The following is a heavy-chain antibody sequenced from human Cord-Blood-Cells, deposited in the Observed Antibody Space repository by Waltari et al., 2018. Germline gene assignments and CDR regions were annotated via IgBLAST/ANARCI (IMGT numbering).Heavy chain of an antibody. V-gene: IGHV4-34*01. CDR3: ARGQYSSGWYYYYYGMDV. CDR2: INHSGST. D-gene: IGHD6-19*01. J-gene: IGHJ6*02. Sequence: QVQLQQWGAGLLKPSETLSLTCAVYGGSFSGYYWSWIRQPPGKGLEWIGEINHSGSTNYNPSLKSRVTISGDTPKNQFSLKLSSVTAADTSVYYCARGQYSSGWYYYYYGMDVWGQGTTVTVSS. CDR1: GGSFSGYY.